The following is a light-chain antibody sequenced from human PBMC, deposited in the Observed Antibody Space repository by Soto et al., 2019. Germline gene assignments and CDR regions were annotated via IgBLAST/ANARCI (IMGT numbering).Light chain of an antibody. J-gene: IGKJ1*01. V-gene: IGKV3-15*01. CDR3: QQFYNWPRT. Sequence: EIVMTQSPGPLSVSPGERATLSYRASQSVSSNLAWYQQKPGQAPRLLIYGASTRATGIPARFSGSGSETEFTLTISSLQSEDFAVYYCQQFYNWPRTFGQGPKVEIK. CDR1: QSVSSN. CDR2: GAS.